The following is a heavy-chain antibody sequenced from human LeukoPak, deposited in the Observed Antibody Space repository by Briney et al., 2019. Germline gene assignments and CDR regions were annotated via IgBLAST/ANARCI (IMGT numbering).Heavy chain of an antibody. Sequence: ASVKVSCKASGDTFTSYDINWVRQATGQGLEWMGWMNPNSGNTGYAQKFQGRVTITRNTFISTAYMELSSLRSEDTAVYYCARGFVVVPGRKNWFDPWGQGTLVTVSS. V-gene: IGHV1-8*03. D-gene: IGHD2-2*01. J-gene: IGHJ5*02. CDR2: MNPNSGNT. CDR1: GDTFTSYD. CDR3: ARGFVVVPGRKNWFDP.